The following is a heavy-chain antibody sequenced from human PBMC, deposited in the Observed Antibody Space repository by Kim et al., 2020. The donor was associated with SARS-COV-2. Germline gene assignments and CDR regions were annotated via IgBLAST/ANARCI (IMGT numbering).Heavy chain of an antibody. J-gene: IGHJ4*02. Sequence: YYNPSLKSRVTMSVDTSQNQFSLILTSVAAADTAVYYCASKGRGAEPFDDWGPGTLVTVSS. V-gene: IGHV4-28*01. CDR3: ASKGRGAEPFDD. D-gene: IGHD3-10*01.